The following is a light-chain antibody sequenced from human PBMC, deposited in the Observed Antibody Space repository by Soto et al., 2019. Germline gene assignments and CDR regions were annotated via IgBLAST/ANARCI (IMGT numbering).Light chain of an antibody. CDR3: QPYKISPRT. CDR2: HAS. V-gene: IGKV3-20*01. CDR1: QSIINSY. Sequence: EVVLTQSPGTLSLSPGERATLSCRASQSIINSYLAWYQQKPGQAPRLLLYHASTRATGIPARFSGGGSGTDFAITIGGLEPDDFAVYCSQPYKISPRTFCRGTKVEIK. J-gene: IGKJ4*01.